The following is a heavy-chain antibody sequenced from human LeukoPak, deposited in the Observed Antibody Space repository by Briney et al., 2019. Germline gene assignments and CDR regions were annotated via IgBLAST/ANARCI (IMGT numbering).Heavy chain of an antibody. CDR1: GFTFSSFG. CDR2: ISYDGSNK. D-gene: IGHD6-19*01. Sequence: GRSLRLSCAASGFTFSSFGMHWVRQAPGKGLEWVAVISYDGSNKYYADSVKGRFTISRDNSKNTLYLQMNSLRAEDTAVYYCAKEFQGIAVAGDFDYWGQGTLVTVSS. J-gene: IGHJ4*02. CDR3: AKEFQGIAVAGDFDY. V-gene: IGHV3-30*18.